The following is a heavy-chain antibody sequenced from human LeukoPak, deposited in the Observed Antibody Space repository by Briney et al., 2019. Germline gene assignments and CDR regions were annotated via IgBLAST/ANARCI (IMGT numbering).Heavy chain of an antibody. CDR2: IHYSGCT. D-gene: IGHD2-2*01. J-gene: IGHJ4*02. CDR3: ARDDPSSSTLDY. V-gene: IGHV4-39*07. CDR1: GGSISSSSYY. Sequence: SETLSLTCTVSGGSISSSSYYWGWIRQPPGKGLEWIGSIHYSGCTYYNPSLKSRVTISVDTSKNQFSLKLSSVTAADTAVYYCARDDPSSSTLDYWGQGTLVTVSS.